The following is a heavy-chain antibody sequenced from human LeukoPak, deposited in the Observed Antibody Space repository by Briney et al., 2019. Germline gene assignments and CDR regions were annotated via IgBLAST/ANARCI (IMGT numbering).Heavy chain of an antibody. J-gene: IGHJ6*03. CDR1: GFTFSSYG. Sequence: GGSLRLSCAASGFTFSSYGMHWVRQAPGKGLEWVAVIWYDGSNKYYADSVKGRFTISRDNSKNTLYLQMNSLRAEDTAVYYCANGGYSYGYLYYYMDVWGKGTTVTVSS. D-gene: IGHD5-18*01. V-gene: IGHV3-33*06. CDR3: ANGGYSYGYLYYYMDV. CDR2: IWYDGSNK.